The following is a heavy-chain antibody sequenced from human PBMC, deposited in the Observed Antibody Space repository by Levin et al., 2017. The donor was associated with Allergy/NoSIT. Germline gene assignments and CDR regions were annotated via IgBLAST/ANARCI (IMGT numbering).Heavy chain of an antibody. J-gene: IGHJ4*02. CDR1: GFTFRMYS. Sequence: GGSLRLSCAASGFTFRMYSMNWVRQAPGKGLEWVAFISSSGSTIYYADSVQGRFTISRDSSLYLQMDSLRAEDTAIYYCARDQDSGSYLDYFDYWGQGTPVTVSS. CDR3: ARDQDSGSYLDYFDY. CDR2: ISSSGSTI. D-gene: IGHD3-10*01. V-gene: IGHV3-48*01.